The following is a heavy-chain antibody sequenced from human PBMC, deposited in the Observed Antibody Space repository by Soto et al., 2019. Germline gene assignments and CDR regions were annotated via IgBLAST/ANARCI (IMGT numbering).Heavy chain of an antibody. CDR2: ISAYNGNT. V-gene: IGHV1-18*01. D-gene: IGHD3-10*01. Sequence: ASVKVSCKASGYTFTSYGISWVRQAPGQGLEWMGWISAYNGNTNYAQKLQGRVTMTTDTSTSTAYMELRSLRSDDTAVYYCARDDYYYGSGSYNPDQPFDYWGQ. CDR3: ARDDYYYGSGSYNPDQPFDY. J-gene: IGHJ4*01. CDR1: GYTFTSYG.